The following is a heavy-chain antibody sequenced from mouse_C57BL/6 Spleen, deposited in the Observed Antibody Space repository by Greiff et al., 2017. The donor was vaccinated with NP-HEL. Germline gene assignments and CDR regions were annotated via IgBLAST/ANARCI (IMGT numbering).Heavy chain of an antibody. Sequence: VQLQQPGAELVKPGASVKLSCKASGYTFTSYWMHWVKQRPGQGLEWIGMIHPNSGSTNYNEKFKSKATLTVDKSSSTAYMQLSSLTSEDSAVYYCARKGPYGYDPGWFAYWGQGTLVTVSA. V-gene: IGHV1-64*01. CDR2: IHPNSGST. D-gene: IGHD2-2*01. J-gene: IGHJ3*01. CDR1: GYTFTSYW. CDR3: ARKGPYGYDPGWFAY.